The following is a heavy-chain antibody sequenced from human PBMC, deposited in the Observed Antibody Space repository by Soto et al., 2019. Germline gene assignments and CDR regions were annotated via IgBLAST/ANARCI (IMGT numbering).Heavy chain of an antibody. Sequence: EVQLVESGGGLVKPGGSLRLSCAASGFTFSTYAMSWVRQAPGKGLEWVSIISGSGGGTYYADSVKGRFTISRDNSKSTLYLQMNSLRAEDTAVYYCAKDITMVRGIIIKEAGHWWGQGTLVTVSS. CDR3: AKDITMVRGIIIKEAGHW. D-gene: IGHD3-10*01. V-gene: IGHV3-23*04. CDR1: GFTFSTYA. CDR2: ISGSGGGT. J-gene: IGHJ4*02.